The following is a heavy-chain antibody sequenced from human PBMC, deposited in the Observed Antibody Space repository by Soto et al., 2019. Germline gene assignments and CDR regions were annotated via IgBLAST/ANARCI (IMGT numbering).Heavy chain of an antibody. V-gene: IGHV4-61*01. CDR3: ARARYFGVDV. CDR2: IYYSGST. J-gene: IGHJ6*02. Sequence: SETLSLTCTVSGGSVSSGSYYWSWIRQPPGKGLEWIGYIYYSGSTNYNPSLKSRVTISVDTSQNQFSLELTSVTAADTAVYHCARARYFGVDVWGQGTTVTVSS. CDR1: GGSVSSGSYY. D-gene: IGHD3-9*01.